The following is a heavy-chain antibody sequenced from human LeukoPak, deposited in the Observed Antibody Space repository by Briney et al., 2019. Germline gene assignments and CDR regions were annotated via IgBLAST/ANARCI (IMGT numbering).Heavy chain of an antibody. CDR1: GYTFTSYD. D-gene: IGHD3-22*01. CDR3: ARNPMYYYDSSGYYYFDY. Sequence: ASVKVSCKASGYTFTSYDINWVRQATGQGLEWMGWISAYNGNTNYAQKLQGRVTVTTDTSTSTAYMELRSLRSDDTAVYYCARNPMYYYDSSGYYYFDYWGQGTLVTVSS. J-gene: IGHJ4*02. CDR2: ISAYNGNT. V-gene: IGHV1-18*01.